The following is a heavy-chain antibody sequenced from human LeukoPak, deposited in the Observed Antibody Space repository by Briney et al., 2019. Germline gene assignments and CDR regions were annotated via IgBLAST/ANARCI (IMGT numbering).Heavy chain of an antibody. V-gene: IGHV1-18*01. CDR2: IKIGEGTT. CDR3: ATGAVGSRYYYYMDV. Sequence: ASVKVSCKASGYTFSDFGITWVRQAPGQGPEGMGWIKIGEGTTHSAQKFQDRVSMTRDRSSNTAFLELRSLRSEDTAVYYCATGAVGSRYYYYMDVWGKGTTVTVSS. CDR1: GYTFSDFG. D-gene: IGHD7-27*01. J-gene: IGHJ6*03.